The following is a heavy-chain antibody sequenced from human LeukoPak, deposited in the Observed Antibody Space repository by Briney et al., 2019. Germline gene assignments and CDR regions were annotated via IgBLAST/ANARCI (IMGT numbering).Heavy chain of an antibody. J-gene: IGHJ5*02. CDR1: GFTFSSYG. CDR2: ISYDGSNK. CDR3: ATNTGYYGSGNNWFDP. D-gene: IGHD3-10*01. Sequence: PGTSLRLSCAASGFTFSSYGMHWVRQAPGKGLEWVAVISYDGSNKYYADSVKGRFTISRDNSKNTLYLQMNSLRAEDTAVYYCATNTGYYGSGNNWFDPWGQGTLVTVSS. V-gene: IGHV3-30*03.